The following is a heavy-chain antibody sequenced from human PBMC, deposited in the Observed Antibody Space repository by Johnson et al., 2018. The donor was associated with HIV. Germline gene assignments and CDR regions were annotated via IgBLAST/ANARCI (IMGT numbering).Heavy chain of an antibody. Sequence: VQLVESGGGVVRPGGSLRLSCAASGFTFDDYAMSWVRQAPGKGLEWVCGINPRPDSAACADSVKGRFTISRDNAKTSLYLQMNSLRAEDTALYYCARDRTITGNDPFDIWGQGTMVTVSS. D-gene: IGHD1-20*01. J-gene: IGHJ3*02. V-gene: IGHV3-20*04. CDR3: ARDRTITGNDPFDI. CDR1: GFTFDDYA. CDR2: INPRPDSA.